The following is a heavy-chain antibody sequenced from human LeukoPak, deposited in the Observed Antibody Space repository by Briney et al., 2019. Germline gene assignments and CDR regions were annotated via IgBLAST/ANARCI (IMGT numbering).Heavy chain of an antibody. J-gene: IGHJ5*02. CDR1: GYTLTELS. CDR3: AARRQRNTIFGVVWNWFDP. D-gene: IGHD3-3*01. V-gene: IGHV1-24*01. CDR2: FDPEDGET. Sequence: ASVKVSCKVSGYTLTELSMHWVRQAPGKGLEWMGGFDPEDGETIYAQKFQGRVTMTEDTSTDTAYMELSSLRSEDTAVYYCAARRQRNTIFGVVWNWFDPWGQGTLVTVSS.